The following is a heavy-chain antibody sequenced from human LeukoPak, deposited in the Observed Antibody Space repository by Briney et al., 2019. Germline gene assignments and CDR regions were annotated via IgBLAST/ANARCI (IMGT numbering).Heavy chain of an antibody. CDR3: ARAKWYSSGLYAFDI. V-gene: IGHV4-59*01. CDR2: MYYSGST. D-gene: IGHD6-19*01. Sequence: KPSETLSLTCTVSGDSISSSYWSWIRQPPGKGLEWIGYMYYSGSTNYNPSLKSRATMSVDTSTNQFSPKLRSVTAADTAVYYCARAKWYSSGLYAFDIWGQGTMVTVSS. J-gene: IGHJ3*02. CDR1: GDSISSSY.